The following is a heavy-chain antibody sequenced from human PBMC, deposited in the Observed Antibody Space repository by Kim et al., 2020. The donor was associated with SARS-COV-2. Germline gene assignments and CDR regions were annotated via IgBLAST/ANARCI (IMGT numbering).Heavy chain of an antibody. CDR2: IRSKAYGGTT. CDR1: GFTFGDYA. J-gene: IGHJ4*02. CDR3: TRGATSSIAAARGDY. D-gene: IGHD6-6*01. Sequence: GGSLRLSCTASGFTFGDYAMSWFRQAPGKGLEWVGFIRSKAYGGTTEYAASVKGRFTISRDDSKSIAYLQMNSLKTEDTAVYYCTRGATSSIAAARGDYWGQGTLVTVSS. V-gene: IGHV3-49*03.